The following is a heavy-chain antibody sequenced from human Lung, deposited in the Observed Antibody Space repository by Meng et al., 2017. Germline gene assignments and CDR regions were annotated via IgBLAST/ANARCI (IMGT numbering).Heavy chain of an antibody. Sequence: VQLQQWGAGLLKPSATLSLTCVVSGGSFSDYYWNLIRQPTGKGLEWIGEINHSGSTNYNPSLESRATISVDTSQNNLSLKLSSVTAADSAVYYCARGPTTMAHDFDYWGQGTLVTVSS. CDR3: ARGPTTMAHDFDY. D-gene: IGHD4-11*01. V-gene: IGHV4-34*01. CDR2: INHSGST. CDR1: GGSFSDYY. J-gene: IGHJ4*02.